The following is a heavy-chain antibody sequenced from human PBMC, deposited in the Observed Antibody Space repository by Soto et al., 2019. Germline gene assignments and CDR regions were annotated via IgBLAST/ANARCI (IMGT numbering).Heavy chain of an antibody. D-gene: IGHD4-17*01. Sequence: QVLLVQSGAEVKKPGSSVKVSCKASGGAFSRYAISWVRQAPGQGLEWVGGIFPMYGTPVYAQKLQGRVTLTADEATTTGYTELSRLRSEDTAFYDCARVYGYLILEFAALDIWCQGTMVTVSS. CDR2: IFPMYGTP. CDR1: GGAFSRYA. J-gene: IGHJ3*02. V-gene: IGHV1-69*01. CDR3: ARVYGYLILEFAALDI.